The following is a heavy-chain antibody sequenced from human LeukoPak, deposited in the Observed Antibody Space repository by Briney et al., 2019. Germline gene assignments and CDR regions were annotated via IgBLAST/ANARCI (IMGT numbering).Heavy chain of an antibody. D-gene: IGHD3-3*01. J-gene: IGHJ6*02. CDR1: GGSISSYY. CDR3: ARDEGVTIFGVVRYGMDV. Sequence: SETLSLTCTVSGGSISSYYWSWIRQPPGKGLEWIGYIYYSGSTNYNPSLKSRVTISVDTSKNQFSLKLSSVTAADTAVYYCARDEGVTIFGVVRYGMDVWGQGTTVTVSS. V-gene: IGHV4-59*12. CDR2: IYYSGST.